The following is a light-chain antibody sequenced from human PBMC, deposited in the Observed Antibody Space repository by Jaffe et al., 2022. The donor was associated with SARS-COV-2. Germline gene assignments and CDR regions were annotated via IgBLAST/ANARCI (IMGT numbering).Light chain of an antibody. CDR3: QQYGSSPQT. V-gene: IGKV3-20*01. CDR2: GAS. J-gene: IGKJ1*01. CDR1: QGVSSY. Sequence: EFVLTQSPGTLSLSPGDRASLSCRASQGVSSYLAWYQQKPGQAPRLLIYGASSRATGIPDRFSGSGSGTDFTLTISRLEPEDFAVYYCQQYGSSPQTFGQGTKVEIK.